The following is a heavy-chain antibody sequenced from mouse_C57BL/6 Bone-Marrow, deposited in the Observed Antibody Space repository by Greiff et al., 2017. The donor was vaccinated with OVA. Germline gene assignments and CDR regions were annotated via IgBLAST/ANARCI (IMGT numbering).Heavy chain of an antibody. D-gene: IGHD1-1*01. V-gene: IGHV14-4*01. CDR3: TTTNYYGSPWFAY. CDR1: GFNIKDDY. Sequence: EVQLQQSGAELVRPGASVKLSCTASGFNIKDDYMHWVKQRPEQGLEWIGWIDPENGDTEYASKFQGKATITADTSSNTANLQLSSLTSEDTAVYYCTTTNYYGSPWFAYWGQGTLVTVSA. J-gene: IGHJ3*01. CDR2: IDPENGDT.